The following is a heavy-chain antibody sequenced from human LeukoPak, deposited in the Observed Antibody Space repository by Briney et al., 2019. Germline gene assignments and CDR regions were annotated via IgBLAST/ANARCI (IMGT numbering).Heavy chain of an antibody. Sequence: SETLSLTCAVYGGSFSGYYWSWIRQPPGKGLEWIGYIYYSGSTNYNPSLKSRVTISVDTSKNQFSLKLSSVTAADTAVYYCASSKTTVTVDYWGQGTLVTVSS. V-gene: IGHV4-59*01. CDR2: IYYSGST. J-gene: IGHJ4*02. CDR1: GGSFSGYY. D-gene: IGHD4-17*01. CDR3: ASSKTTVTVDY.